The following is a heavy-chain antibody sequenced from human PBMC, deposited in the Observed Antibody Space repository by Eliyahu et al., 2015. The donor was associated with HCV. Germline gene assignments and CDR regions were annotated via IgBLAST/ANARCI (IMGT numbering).Heavy chain of an antibody. V-gene: IGHV4-4*07. CDR3: ARELGGWNFDL. D-gene: IGHD6-19*01. Sequence: QVQLQESGPGLVKPSETLSXTCTXSGDSXNNYHXRWIRQPAGKGLXWVGGFSPPGNGKYNPSLKSRVTLSVDTSKNQFSLRLXAVTAADTAVYYCARELGGWNFDLWGRGTLVTVSS. CDR2: FSPPGNG. J-gene: IGHJ4*02. CDR1: GDSXNNYH.